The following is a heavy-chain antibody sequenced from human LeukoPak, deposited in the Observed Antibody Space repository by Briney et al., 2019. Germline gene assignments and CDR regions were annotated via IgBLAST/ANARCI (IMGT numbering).Heavy chain of an antibody. CDR1: GGSISSYY. V-gene: IGHV4-4*07. CDR3: ARQGYCGGTTCYSSWFDP. D-gene: IGHD2-15*01. J-gene: IGHJ5*02. Sequence: SETLSLTCTVSGGSISSYYWSWIRQPAGKGLEWIGRIYSSGSTNYNPSLKSRVTISVDTSKNQFSLKLSSVTAADTAVYYCARQGYCGGTTCYSSWFDPWGQGTLVTVSS. CDR2: IYSSGST.